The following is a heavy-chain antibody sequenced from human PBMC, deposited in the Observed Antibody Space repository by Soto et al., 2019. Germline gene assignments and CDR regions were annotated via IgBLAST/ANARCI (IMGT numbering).Heavy chain of an antibody. CDR3: ATTASGTNYFDH. D-gene: IGHD4-4*01. Sequence: QVQLVQSGTEARKPEASVKVSCRASGYIFTGYAIQWVRQAPGQRLEWMGWIAAGNGNTRYSQKFQDRVTISRDISASTAYMELTSLRSEDTAIYYCATTASGTNYFDHWGQGTLVTVYS. CDR2: IAAGNGNT. V-gene: IGHV1-3*01. J-gene: IGHJ4*02. CDR1: GYIFTGYA.